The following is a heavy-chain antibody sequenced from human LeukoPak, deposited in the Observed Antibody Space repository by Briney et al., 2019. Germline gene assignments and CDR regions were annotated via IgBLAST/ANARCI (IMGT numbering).Heavy chain of an antibody. Sequence: SETLSLTCTVSGGSISSSTHYWAWIRQPPGKGLEWIGNIYYSGSTYYKSSLKSRVTISVDTSKNQFSLKLSSVTAADTAVYYCAREAILYYYYYMDVWGKGTTVTISS. V-gene: IGHV4-39*07. CDR1: GGSISSSTHY. CDR3: AREAILYYYYYMDV. J-gene: IGHJ6*03. D-gene: IGHD2-8*02. CDR2: IYYSGST.